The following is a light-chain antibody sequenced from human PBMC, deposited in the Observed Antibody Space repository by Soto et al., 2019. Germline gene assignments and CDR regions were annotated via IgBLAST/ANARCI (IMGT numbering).Light chain of an antibody. J-gene: IGKJ1*01. Sequence: EIVLTQSPGTLSLSPGERATLCFRATESVVSNYLAWYQLKPGQAPRLLIYDASSRATGIPDRFSGSGSGTDFTLTISRLEPEDFAVYYCQQYGSIPWTFGQGTKVDI. V-gene: IGKV3-20*01. CDR1: ESVVSNY. CDR2: DAS. CDR3: QQYGSIPWT.